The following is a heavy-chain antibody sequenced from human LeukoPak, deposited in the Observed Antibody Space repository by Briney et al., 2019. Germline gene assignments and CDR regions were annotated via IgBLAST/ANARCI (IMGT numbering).Heavy chain of an antibody. CDR1: GFTFSSYA. CDR2: ISGSGGST. J-gene: IGHJ2*01. Sequence: GGSLRLSCAASGFTFSSYAMSWVRQAPGKGLEWVSAISGSGGSTYYADSVKGRFTISRDNSKNTLYLQMNSLRAEDTAVYYCAKDDRESYYYPLSYFDLWGRGTLVTVSS. D-gene: IGHD3-22*01. CDR3: AKDDRESYYYPLSYFDL. V-gene: IGHV3-23*01.